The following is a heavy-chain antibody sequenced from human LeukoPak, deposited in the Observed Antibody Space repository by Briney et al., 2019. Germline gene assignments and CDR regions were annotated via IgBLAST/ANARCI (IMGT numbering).Heavy chain of an antibody. CDR1: GGSFSGYY. Sequence: PSETLSLTCAIYGGSFSGYYWSWIRQPPGKGLEWIGEINHSGSTNYNPSLKSRVTISVDTSKNQFSLKPSSVTAADTAVYYCARGYCSGGSCYRTNPIDYWGQGTLVTVSS. J-gene: IGHJ4*02. CDR3: ARGYCSGGSCYRTNPIDY. V-gene: IGHV4-34*01. CDR2: INHSGST. D-gene: IGHD2-15*01.